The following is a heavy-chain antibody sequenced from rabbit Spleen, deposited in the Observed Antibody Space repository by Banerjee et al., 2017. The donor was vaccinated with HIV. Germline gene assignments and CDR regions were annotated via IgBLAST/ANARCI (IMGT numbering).Heavy chain of an antibody. D-gene: IGHD2-1*01. CDR1: GFSFSSSDYY. CDR2: IYGGSSGST. J-gene: IGHJ4*01. CDR3: ARGSATMTMVITGFYFNL. Sequence: QSLEESGGGLVQPEGSLALTCKASGFSFSSSDYYMCWVRQAPGKGLECIACIYGGSSGSTYYASWAKGRFTISKTSSTTVTLQMTSLTAADTATYFCARGSATMTMVITGFYFNLWGPGTLVTVS. V-gene: IGHV1S40*01.